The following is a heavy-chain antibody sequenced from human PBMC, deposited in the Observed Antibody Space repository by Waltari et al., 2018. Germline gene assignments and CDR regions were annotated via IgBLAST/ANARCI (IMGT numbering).Heavy chain of an antibody. CDR1: GFTFSRYA. Sequence: EVQLLESGGGLVQPGGSLRLSCAASGFTFSRYAMSWVRQAPGKGLEWVSAISGSGGSTYYADSVKGRFTISRDNSKNTLYLQMNSLRAEDTAVYYCAKSQSSTNFVRRVFDYWGQGTLVTVSS. D-gene: IGHD2-8*01. CDR3: AKSQSSTNFVRRVFDY. J-gene: IGHJ4*02. V-gene: IGHV3-23*01. CDR2: ISGSGGST.